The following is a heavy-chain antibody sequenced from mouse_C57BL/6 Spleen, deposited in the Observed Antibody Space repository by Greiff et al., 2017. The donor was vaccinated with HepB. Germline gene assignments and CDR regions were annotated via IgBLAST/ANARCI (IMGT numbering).Heavy chain of an antibody. V-gene: IGHV1-80*01. CDR3: ARQGDSSGYLFSY. CDR2: IYPGDGDT. Sequence: VKLLESGAELVKPGASVKISCKASGYAFSSYWMNWVKQRPGKGLEWIGQIYPGDGDTNYNGKFKGKATLTADKSSSTAYMQLSSLTSEDSAVYFGARQGDSSGYLFSYWGQGTLVTVSA. J-gene: IGHJ3*01. D-gene: IGHD3-2*02. CDR1: GYAFSSYW.